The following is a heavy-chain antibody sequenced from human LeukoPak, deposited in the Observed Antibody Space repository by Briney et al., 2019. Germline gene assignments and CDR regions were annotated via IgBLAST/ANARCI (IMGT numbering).Heavy chain of an antibody. J-gene: IGHJ4*02. CDR1: GFTFDDFV. D-gene: IGHD6-19*01. CDR3: TRDKVSVAGYDC. V-gene: IGHV3-43*02. Sequence: GGSLRLSCAASGFTFDDFVMHWVRQAPGKGLEWVSLISADGRTTYYADSVRGRFNISRDNSKSSLHLQMNRLRAEDTALYYCTRDKVSVAGYDCWGQGTLVTVSS. CDR2: ISADGRTT.